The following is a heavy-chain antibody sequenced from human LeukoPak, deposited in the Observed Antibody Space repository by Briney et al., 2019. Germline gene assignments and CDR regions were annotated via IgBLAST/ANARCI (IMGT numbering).Heavy chain of an antibody. CDR2: IRSDGSNK. D-gene: IGHD2-2*01. Sequence: GGSLRLSCAASGSTFSSYGMHWVRQAPGKGLEWVAYIRSDGSNKYYADSVKGRFTISRDNSKNTLYLQMNSLRAEDTTVYYCAKDSSEEGFDYWGQGTLVTVSS. CDR3: AKDSSEEGFDY. V-gene: IGHV3-30*02. CDR1: GSTFSSYG. J-gene: IGHJ4*02.